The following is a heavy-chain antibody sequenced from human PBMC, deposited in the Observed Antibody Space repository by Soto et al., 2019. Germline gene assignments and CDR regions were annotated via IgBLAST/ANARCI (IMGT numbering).Heavy chain of an antibody. D-gene: IGHD2-2*01. CDR1: GFTFDDFA. CDR2: ITWNSGFI. V-gene: IGHV3-9*01. Sequence: DVQLVESGGGLVQPGRSLRLSCVASGFTFDDFAMHWVRQAPGKGLEWVSDITWNSGFIGYADSVKGRFTISRDNAKNSLYLQMNSLRVEDTALYHCVRGYCSSSSCLRTAYYYMDVWGKGTTVTVSS. CDR3: VRGYCSSSSCLRTAYYYMDV. J-gene: IGHJ6*03.